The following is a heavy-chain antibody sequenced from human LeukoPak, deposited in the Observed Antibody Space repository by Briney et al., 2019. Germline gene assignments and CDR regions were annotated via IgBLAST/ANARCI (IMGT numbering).Heavy chain of an antibody. Sequence: GASVKVSCKASGYTFTSYYMHWVRQAPGQGLEWMGIINPSGGSTSYAQKFQGRVTMTRDMSTSTVYMELSSLRSEDTAVYYCARDQETVYYDSSGYFPGSPSRDWGQGTLVTVSS. V-gene: IGHV1-46*01. J-gene: IGHJ4*02. CDR1: GYTFTSYY. CDR3: ARDQETVYYDSSGYFPGSPSRD. CDR2: INPSGGST. D-gene: IGHD3-22*01.